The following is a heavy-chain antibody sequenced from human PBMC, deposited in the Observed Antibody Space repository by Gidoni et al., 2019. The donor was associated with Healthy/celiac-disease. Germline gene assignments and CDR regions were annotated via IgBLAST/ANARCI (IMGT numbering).Heavy chain of an antibody. Sequence: EVQLVESGGGLVKPGGSLRLSCAASGFTFSSYSMNWVRQAPGKGLEWVSSISSSSSYIYYADSVKGRFTISRDNAKNSLYLQMNSLRAEDTAVYYCARDRPLNAIVVVPAAMPPDYWGQGTLVTVSS. D-gene: IGHD2-2*01. J-gene: IGHJ4*02. CDR1: GFTFSSYS. CDR3: ARDRPLNAIVVVPAAMPPDY. V-gene: IGHV3-21*01. CDR2: ISSSSSYI.